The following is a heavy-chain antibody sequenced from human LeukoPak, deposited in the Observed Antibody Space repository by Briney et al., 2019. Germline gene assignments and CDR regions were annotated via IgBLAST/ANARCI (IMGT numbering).Heavy chain of an antibody. CDR2: INQDGSEK. Sequence: PGGSLRLSCAASGFTFSSYWMSWVRQAPGKELEWVANINQDGSEKYYVDSVKGRFTISRDNAKNSLYLQMNSLRAVDMALYYCAKGTGSYFYYYMDVWGKGTTVTVSS. CDR3: AKGTGSYFYYYMDV. D-gene: IGHD3-10*01. J-gene: IGHJ6*03. V-gene: IGHV3-7*03. CDR1: GFTFSSYW.